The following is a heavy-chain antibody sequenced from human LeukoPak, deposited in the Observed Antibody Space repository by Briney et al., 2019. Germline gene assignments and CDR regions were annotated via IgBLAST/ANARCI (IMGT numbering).Heavy chain of an antibody. CDR3: ARGGAARLHFQN. D-gene: IGHD6-6*01. J-gene: IGHJ1*01. Sequence: PSETLSLTCTVSGRPIRTYYWNWIRQPPGKGLEWIGYIYHSGSTNYNPSLQSRVTISVDTSKNQFSLNLNSVTAADTAVYYCARGGAARLHFQNWGQGTLVTVSS. CDR2: IYHSGST. CDR1: GRPIRTYY. V-gene: IGHV4-59*01.